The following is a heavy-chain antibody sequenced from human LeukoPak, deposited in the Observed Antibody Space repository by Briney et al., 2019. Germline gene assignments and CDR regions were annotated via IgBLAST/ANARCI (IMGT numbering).Heavy chain of an antibody. V-gene: IGHV3-33*08. CDR2: IWYDGSNK. Sequence: GGSLRLSCEVSGFTFNSYWMDWVRQAPGKGLEWVAVIWYDGSNKYYADSAKGRFTISRDNSKNTLYLQMNSLRAEDTAVYYCARDQDSSSSSIPIDAFDIWGQGTMVTVSS. CDR1: GFTFNSYW. J-gene: IGHJ3*02. D-gene: IGHD6-13*01. CDR3: ARDQDSSSSSIPIDAFDI.